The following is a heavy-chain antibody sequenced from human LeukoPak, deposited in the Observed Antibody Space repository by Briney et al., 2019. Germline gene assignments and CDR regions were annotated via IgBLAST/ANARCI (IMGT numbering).Heavy chain of an antibody. V-gene: IGHV3-30*02. Sequence: GGTLRLSCAASGFTFSSYGMHWVRQAPGKGLEWVAFIRYDGSNKYYADSVKGRFTISRDNSKNTLYLQMNSLRSDGTAVYYCARAGPTRTYYDFWSDEYYYMDVWGKGTTVIVSS. CDR1: GFTFSSYG. CDR3: ARAGPTRTYYDFWSDEYYYMDV. D-gene: IGHD3-3*01. CDR2: IRYDGSNK. J-gene: IGHJ6*03.